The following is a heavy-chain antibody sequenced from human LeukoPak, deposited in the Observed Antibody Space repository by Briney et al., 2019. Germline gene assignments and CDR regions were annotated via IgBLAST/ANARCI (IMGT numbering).Heavy chain of an antibody. V-gene: IGHV4-39*01. D-gene: IGHD3-9*01. J-gene: IGHJ4*02. CDR1: GGSIDSSSYY. CDR2: IHYSGST. Sequence: PSETLSLTCTVSGGSIDSSSYYWGWIRQPPGKGLEWIGSIHYSGSTYYNPSLKSRFTISVDTSKNQFSLKLSSVAAADTAVYYCARGIGYDILTGYTVAGNGGMYYFDYWGQGTLVTVSS. CDR3: ARGIGYDILTGYTVAGNGGMYYFDY.